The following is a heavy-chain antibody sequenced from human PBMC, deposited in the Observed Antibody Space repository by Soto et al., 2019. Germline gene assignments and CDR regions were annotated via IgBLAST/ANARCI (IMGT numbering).Heavy chain of an antibody. J-gene: IGHJ6*02. Sequence: ASVKVSCKASGYTFTGYYMHWVRQAPGQGLEWMGWINPNSGGTNYAQKFQGWVTMTRDTSISTAYMELSRLRSDDTAVYYCARDSTMVRGKTRYYYYGMDVWGQGTTVTVSS. CDR2: INPNSGGT. V-gene: IGHV1-2*04. CDR1: GYTFTGYY. CDR3: ARDSTMVRGKTRYYYYGMDV. D-gene: IGHD3-10*01.